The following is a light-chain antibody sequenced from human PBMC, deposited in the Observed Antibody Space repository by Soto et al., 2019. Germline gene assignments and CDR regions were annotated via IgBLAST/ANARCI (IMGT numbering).Light chain of an antibody. V-gene: IGLV2-14*01. J-gene: IGLJ1*01. CDR3: SSYTSSSTLDV. CDR1: SSGVGGYNY. Sequence: QSVLTQPASVTGSPGQSIPISCTGTSSGVGGYNYVSWYQQHPGKAPKLMIYDVSNRPSGVSNRFSGSKSGNTASLTISGLQTEDEADYYCSSYTSSSTLDVFGTG. CDR2: DVS.